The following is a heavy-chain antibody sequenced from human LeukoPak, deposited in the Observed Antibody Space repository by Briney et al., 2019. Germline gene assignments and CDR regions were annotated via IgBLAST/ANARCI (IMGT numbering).Heavy chain of an antibody. Sequence: GSLRLSCAASGFTFSSYSMNWVRQAPGKGLEWVSSISSSSSYIYYADSVKGRFTISRDNAKNSLYLQMNSLRAEDTAVYYCARLWRTYYYDSSGFDYWGQGTLVTVSS. CDR3: ARLWRTYYYDSSGFDY. CDR2: ISSSSSYI. J-gene: IGHJ4*02. V-gene: IGHV3-21*01. D-gene: IGHD3-22*01. CDR1: GFTFSSYS.